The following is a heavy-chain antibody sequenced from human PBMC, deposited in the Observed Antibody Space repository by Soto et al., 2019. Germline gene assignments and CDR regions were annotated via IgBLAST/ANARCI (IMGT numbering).Heavy chain of an antibody. J-gene: IGHJ4*02. CDR2: IYAGGDT. V-gene: IGHV3-66*01. CDR1: GLTVITSY. Sequence: EVQVVESGGGLAQPGGSLRLSCAASGLTVITSYMSWVRQAPGKRLEWVSVIYAGGDTFYADSVKGRFTISRDNSENTLYLQMNSLRVEDTAVYYCALHCTGGNCFGYWGQGTLVTVSS. CDR3: ALHCTGGNCFGY. D-gene: IGHD2-8*02.